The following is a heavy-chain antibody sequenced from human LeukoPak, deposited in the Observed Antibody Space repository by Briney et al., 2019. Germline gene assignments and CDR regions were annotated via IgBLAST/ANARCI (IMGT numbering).Heavy chain of an antibody. CDR2: IKQDGSEK. D-gene: IGHD1-26*01. CDR3: AREFELTF. Sequence: QSGGSLRLSCAASAFTFSSYWMSWVRQAPGKGLEWVANIKQDGSEKYYVDSVKGRFTISRDNAKNSLYLQMNSLRAEDTAVYYCAREFELTFWGQGTLVTVSS. V-gene: IGHV3-7*01. J-gene: IGHJ4*02. CDR1: AFTFSSYW.